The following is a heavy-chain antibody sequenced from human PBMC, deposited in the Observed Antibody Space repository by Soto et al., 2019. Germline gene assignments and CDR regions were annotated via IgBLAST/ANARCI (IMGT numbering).Heavy chain of an antibody. V-gene: IGHV1-69*01. CDR2: IIPISGTA. D-gene: IGHD2-2*01. CDR3: ARSQGSSTSLEIYYYYYYGMDV. CDR1: GGTFSSYA. Sequence: QVQLVQSGAEVKKPGSSVKVSCKASGGTFSSYAISWVRQAPGQGLDWMGGIIPISGTANYAQKVQGRVTIIADESTSTAYMELSSLRSEDTAVYYCARSQGSSTSLEIYYYYYYGMDVWGQGTTVTVSS. J-gene: IGHJ6*02.